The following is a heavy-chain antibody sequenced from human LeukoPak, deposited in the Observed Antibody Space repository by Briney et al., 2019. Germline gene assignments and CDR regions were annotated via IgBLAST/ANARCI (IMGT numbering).Heavy chain of an antibody. J-gene: IGHJ5*02. V-gene: IGHV3-30*03. D-gene: IGHD2-2*01. CDR1: GLTFSSHG. CDR2: ISFDGSNK. CDR3: ARGPLLEVVVPAANFRPTTTSFDP. Sequence: GGSLRLSCVASGLTFSSHGIHWVRQAPGKGLEWVAVISFDGSNKYFADSVKGRFTISRDNSKNTLYLQMNSLRAEDTAVYYCARGPLLEVVVPAANFRPTTTSFDPWGQGTLVTVSS.